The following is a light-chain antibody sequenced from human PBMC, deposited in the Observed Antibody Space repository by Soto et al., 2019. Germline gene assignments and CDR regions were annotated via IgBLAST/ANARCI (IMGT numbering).Light chain of an antibody. CDR3: HQYGSSITWT. CDR2: AAS. V-gene: IGKV3-20*01. Sequence: EVVLTQSPGTVSLSPGERATLSCRASQSVTSNYLAWYQQKPGQAPRLLIYAASSRATGIPDRFSGSGSGIDFTLSISRLEPEDFAVYYCHQYGSSITWTFGQGTKGEIK. CDR1: QSVTSNY. J-gene: IGKJ1*01.